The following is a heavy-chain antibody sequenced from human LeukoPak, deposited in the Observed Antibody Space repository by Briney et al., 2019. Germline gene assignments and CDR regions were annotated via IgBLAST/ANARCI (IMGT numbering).Heavy chain of an antibody. CDR2: IYYSGST. J-gene: IGHJ6*03. CDR1: GGSISSSSYY. D-gene: IGHD4-17*01. CDR3: ANYGDYVEDYYYYMDV. Sequence: PSETLSLTCTVSGGSISSSSYYWGWIRQPPGKGLEWIGSIYYSGSTYYNPSLKSRVTISVDTSKNQFSLKLSSVTASDTAVYYCANYGDYVEDYYYYMDVWGKGTTVTVSS. V-gene: IGHV4-39*01.